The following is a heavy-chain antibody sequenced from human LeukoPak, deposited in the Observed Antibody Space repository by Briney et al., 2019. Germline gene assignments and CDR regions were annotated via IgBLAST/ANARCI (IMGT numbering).Heavy chain of an antibody. CDR3: AKDRYYDSSGYSPFDY. D-gene: IGHD3-22*01. Sequence: GGSLRLSCAASGFTFSSYWMHWVRQAPGKGLVWVSRINSDGSSTSYADSVKGRFTISRDNSKNTLYLQMSSLRAEDTAVYYCAKDRYYDSSGYSPFDYWGQGTLVTVSS. CDR2: INSDGSST. CDR1: GFTFSSYW. V-gene: IGHV3-74*01. J-gene: IGHJ4*02.